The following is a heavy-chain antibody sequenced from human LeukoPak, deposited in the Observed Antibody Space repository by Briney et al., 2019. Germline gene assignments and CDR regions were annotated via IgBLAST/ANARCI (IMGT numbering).Heavy chain of an antibody. CDR1: GFTFSDAW. CDR2: LKSKSEGGIE. CDR3: TTDLDRRGTGCYT. Sequence: PGGSLRLSCAASGFTFSDAWMSWFRQVPGKGLEWVGRLKSKSEGGIEEYAAPVKGRFTISRDDSKNTLYLQLNSLKTEDTGVYYCTTDLDRRGTGCYTWGQGTQVTVSS. V-gene: IGHV3-15*01. D-gene: IGHD2-15*01. J-gene: IGHJ5*02.